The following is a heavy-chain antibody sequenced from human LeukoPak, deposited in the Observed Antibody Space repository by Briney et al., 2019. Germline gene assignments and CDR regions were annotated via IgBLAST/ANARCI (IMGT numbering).Heavy chain of an antibody. CDR2: ISSSGSTI. D-gene: IGHD2-8*01. Sequence: GGSLRLSCAASGFTFSDYYMSWIRQAPGKGLEWVSYISSSGSTIYYADSVKGRFTISRDNAKNSLYLQMNSLRAEDTAVYYCARDHCTNGVCPYFDYWGQGTLVTVSS. V-gene: IGHV3-11*01. CDR3: ARDHCTNGVCPYFDY. J-gene: IGHJ4*02. CDR1: GFTFSDYY.